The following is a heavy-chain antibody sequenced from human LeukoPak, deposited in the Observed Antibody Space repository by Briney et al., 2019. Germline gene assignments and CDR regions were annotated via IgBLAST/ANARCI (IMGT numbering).Heavy chain of an antibody. CDR2: ISGGGGST. Sequence: GSLRLSCAASGFTFSSYAMSWVRQAPGKGLEWVSGISGGGGSTYYADSVKGRFTISRDNSKNTLNLQMNSLRAEDTAVYYCAKVFSYDSGGYYDYWGQGALVTVSS. J-gene: IGHJ4*02. CDR1: GFTFSSYA. V-gene: IGHV3-23*01. CDR3: AKVFSYDSGGYYDY. D-gene: IGHD3-22*01.